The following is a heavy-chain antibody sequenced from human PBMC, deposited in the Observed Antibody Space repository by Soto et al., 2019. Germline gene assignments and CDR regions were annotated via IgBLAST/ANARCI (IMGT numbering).Heavy chain of an antibody. D-gene: IGHD1-1*01. CDR3: AKDVHYYYYYYMDV. V-gene: IGHV3-23*01. CDR1: GFTFSSYA. J-gene: IGHJ6*03. Sequence: GGSLRLSCAASGFTFSSYAMSWVRQAPGKGLEWVSAISGSGGSTYYADSVKGRFTISRDNSKNTLYLQMNSLRAEDTAVYYCAKDVHYYYYYYMDVWGKGTTVTVSS. CDR2: ISGSGGST.